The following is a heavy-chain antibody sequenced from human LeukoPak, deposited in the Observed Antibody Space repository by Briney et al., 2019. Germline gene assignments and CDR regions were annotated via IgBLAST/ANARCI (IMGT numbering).Heavy chain of an antibody. V-gene: IGHV1-69*04. CDR2: IIPILGIA. D-gene: IGHD2-15*01. Sequence: SVKVSCKASGGTFSSYAISWVRQAPGQGLEWMGRIIPILGIANYAQKFQGRVTITADKSTSTAYMELSSLRSEDTAVYYCARGKVVAARYYFDYWGQGTLVTVSS. CDR1: GGTFSSYA. CDR3: ARGKVVAARYYFDY. J-gene: IGHJ4*02.